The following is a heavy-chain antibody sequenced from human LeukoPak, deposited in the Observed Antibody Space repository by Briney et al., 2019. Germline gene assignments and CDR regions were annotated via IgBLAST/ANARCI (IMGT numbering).Heavy chain of an antibody. D-gene: IGHD2-15*01. V-gene: IGHV4-34*01. CDR2: INHSGST. J-gene: IGHJ4*02. CDR1: GGSFSGYY. Sequence: PSETLSLTCAVYGGSFSGYYWSWIRQPPGKGLEWIGEINHSGSTNYNPSLKSRVTISVDTSKNQFSLKLSSVTAADTAVYYCARFTLGYCSGGSCPSPYYFDYWGQGTLVTVSS. CDR3: ARFTLGYCSGGSCPSPYYFDY.